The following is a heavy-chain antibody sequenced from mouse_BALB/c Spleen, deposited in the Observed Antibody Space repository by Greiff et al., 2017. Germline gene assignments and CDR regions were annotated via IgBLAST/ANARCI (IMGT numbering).Heavy chain of an antibody. Sequence: EVKLQESGAELVKPGASVKLSCTASGFNIKDTYMHWVKQRPEQGLEWIGWIDPENGNTIYDPKFQGKASITADTSSNTAYLQLSSLTSEDTAVYYCASVLLPDYWGQGTTLTVSS. CDR3: ASVLLPDY. J-gene: IGHJ2*01. V-gene: IGHV14-3*02. D-gene: IGHD1-1*01. CDR1: GFNIKDTY. CDR2: IDPENGNT.